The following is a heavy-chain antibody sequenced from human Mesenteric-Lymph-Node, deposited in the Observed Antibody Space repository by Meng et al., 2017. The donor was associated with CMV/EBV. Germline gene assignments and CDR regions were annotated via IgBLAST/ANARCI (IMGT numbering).Heavy chain of an antibody. CDR1: GFTFSSYS. V-gene: IGHV3-21*01. J-gene: IGHJ4*02. CDR3: APDYYDSSGYYYAAEQLDY. D-gene: IGHD3-22*01. CDR2: ISSSSSYI. Sequence: GGSLRLSCAASGFTFSSYSMNWVRQAPGKGLEWVSSISSSSSYIYYADSVKGRFTISRDNAKNSLYLQMNSLRAEDTAVYYCAPDYYDSSGYYYAAEQLDYWGQGTLVTVSS.